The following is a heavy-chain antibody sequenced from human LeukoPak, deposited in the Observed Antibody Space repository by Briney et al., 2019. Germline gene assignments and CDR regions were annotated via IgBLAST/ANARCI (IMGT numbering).Heavy chain of an antibody. J-gene: IGHJ4*02. Sequence: GGSLRLSCAASGFSLNSYAMSWVRQAPGKGLEWVSLITGGGGSTYYADSVKGRFTISRDNSKNTMYLQMNSLRAEDTAVYYCAKVASSGWYFDYWGQGTLVTVSS. CDR3: AKVASSGWYFDY. D-gene: IGHD6-19*01. V-gene: IGHV3-23*01. CDR2: ITGGGGST. CDR1: GFSLNSYA.